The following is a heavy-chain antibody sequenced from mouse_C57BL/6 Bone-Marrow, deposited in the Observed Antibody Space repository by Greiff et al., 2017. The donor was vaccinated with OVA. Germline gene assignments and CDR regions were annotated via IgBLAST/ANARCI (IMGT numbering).Heavy chain of an antibody. CDR3: ARANYSNYNFDY. CDR1: GFTFSDYY. V-gene: IGHV5-16*01. J-gene: IGHJ2*01. D-gene: IGHD2-5*01. CDR2: INYDGSCT. Sequence: EVMLVESEGGLVQPGSSMKLSCTASGFTFSDYYMAWVRQVPEKGLEWVANINYDGSCTYYLDSLKSRFIISRDNAKNILYLQMSSLKSEDTATYYCARANYSNYNFDYWGQGTTLTVSS.